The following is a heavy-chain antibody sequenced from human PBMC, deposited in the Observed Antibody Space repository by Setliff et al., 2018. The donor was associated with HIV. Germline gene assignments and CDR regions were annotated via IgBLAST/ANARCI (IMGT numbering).Heavy chain of an antibody. V-gene: IGHV1-69*02. CDR2: IIPILGVA. J-gene: IGHJ6*02. CDR1: RSTFNSHT. Sequence: SVKVSCKASRSTFNSHTINWVRQAPGQGLDWMGRIIPILGVANYAQRFQGKVTVTADKSTSTAYMELTSLRFDDTAMYYCARANYYYGMDVWGQGTTVT. CDR3: ARANYYYGMDV.